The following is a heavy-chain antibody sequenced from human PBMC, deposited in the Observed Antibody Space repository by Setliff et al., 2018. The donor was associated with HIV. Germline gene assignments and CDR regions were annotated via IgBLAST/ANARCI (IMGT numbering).Heavy chain of an antibody. CDR2: ISGSSAGI. V-gene: IGHV3-23*01. D-gene: IGHD6-19*01. CDR1: GFTFSSYA. CDR3: AKDKANVAVAGTLDY. Sequence: GGSLRLSCAASGFTFSSYALSWVRQAPGKGLEWVPAISGSSAGIYYAESVKGRFTISRDNSKNTLYLQMNSLRTEDTALYYCAKDKANVAVAGTLDYWGQGTLVTVS. J-gene: IGHJ4*02.